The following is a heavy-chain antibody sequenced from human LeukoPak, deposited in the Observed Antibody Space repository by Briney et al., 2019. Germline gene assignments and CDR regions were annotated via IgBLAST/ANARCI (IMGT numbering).Heavy chain of an antibody. CDR1: GGSISSSNYY. CDR3: ARASEGGGVGYYYYMDV. D-gene: IGHD3-16*01. Sequence: SETLSLTCTVSGGSISSSNYYWGWIRQPPGKGLEWIGSIYYSGSTYYNPSLKSRVTISVDTSKNQFSLKLSSVTAADTAVYYCARASEGGGVGYYYYMDVWGKGTTVTVSS. CDR2: IYYSGST. V-gene: IGHV4-39*07. J-gene: IGHJ6*03.